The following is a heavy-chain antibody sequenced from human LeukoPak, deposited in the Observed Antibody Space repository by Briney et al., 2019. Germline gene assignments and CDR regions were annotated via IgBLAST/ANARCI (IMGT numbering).Heavy chain of an antibody. CDR1: GLTFSSSW. J-gene: IGHJ3*02. CDR2: INPDGTQR. CDR3: ARDPDFSAFDI. D-gene: IGHD2-21*02. Sequence: GGSLRLSCVASGLTFSSSWMTWVRQAPGKGLECVAHINPDGTQRSYVDSVKGRFTITRDNTENTLYLQMNSLRAADTAVYYCARDPDFSAFDIWGQGTMVTVSS. V-gene: IGHV3-7*01.